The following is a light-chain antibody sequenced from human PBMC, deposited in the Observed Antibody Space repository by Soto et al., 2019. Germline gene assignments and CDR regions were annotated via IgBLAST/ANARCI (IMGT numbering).Light chain of an antibody. CDR3: QQSYSSPYT. J-gene: IGKJ2*01. CDR1: QTISSY. V-gene: IGKV1-39*01. CDR2: KAS. Sequence: DIQMTQSPSSLSASVGDRVTITCRASQTISSYLNWYQQKPGKAPKLLIYKASNLQSGVPSRFSGSGSGTDFTLTISNLQPEDFATYYCQQSYSSPYTFGQGTKLEVK.